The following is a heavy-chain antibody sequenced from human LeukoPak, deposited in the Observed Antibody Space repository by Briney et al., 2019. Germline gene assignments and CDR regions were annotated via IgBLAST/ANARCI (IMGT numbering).Heavy chain of an antibody. Sequence: SETLSLTCTVSGGSISSYYWSWIRQPPGKGLEWIGYIYYSGSTNYNPSLKSRVTISVDTSKNQFSLKLSSVTAADTAVYYCAFYQGSGWYYFDYWGQGTLVTVSS. CDR2: IYYSGST. CDR3: AFYQGSGWYYFDY. D-gene: IGHD6-19*01. V-gene: IGHV4-59*01. J-gene: IGHJ4*02. CDR1: GGSISSYY.